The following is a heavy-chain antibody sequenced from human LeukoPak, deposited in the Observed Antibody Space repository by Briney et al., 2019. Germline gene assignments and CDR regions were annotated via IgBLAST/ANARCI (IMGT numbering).Heavy chain of an antibody. J-gene: IGHJ4*02. CDR3: ARITVLGIVVVPAAPPDY. V-gene: IGHV4-30-4*01. CDR1: GGSISSGDYY. CDR2: IYNSGST. D-gene: IGHD2-2*01. Sequence: PSETLSLTCTVSGGSISSGDYYWSWIRQPPGKGLEWIGYIYNSGSTYYNPALKSRVTISVDTSKNQFFLKLSSVTAADTAVYYCARITVLGIVVVPAAPPDYWGQGTLVTVSS.